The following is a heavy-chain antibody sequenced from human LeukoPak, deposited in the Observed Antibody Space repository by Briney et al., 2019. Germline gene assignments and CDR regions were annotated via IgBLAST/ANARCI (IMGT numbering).Heavy chain of an antibody. D-gene: IGHD4-17*01. CDR2: ISYDGSNK. CDR1: GFTFSSYA. Sequence: GGSLRLSCAASGFTFSSYAMHWVRQAPGKGLEWVAVISYDGSNKYYADSVKGRFTISRDNSKNTLYLQMNSLRAEDTAVYYCAREDYGDYVGAFDIWGQGKMVTVSS. J-gene: IGHJ3*02. CDR3: AREDYGDYVGAFDI. V-gene: IGHV3-30-3*01.